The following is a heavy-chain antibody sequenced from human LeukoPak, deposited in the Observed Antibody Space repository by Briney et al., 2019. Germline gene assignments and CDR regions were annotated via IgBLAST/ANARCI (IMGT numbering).Heavy chain of an antibody. J-gene: IGHJ4*02. Sequence: ASVKVSCKASGGTFSSYAISWVRQAPGQGLEWMGGIIPIFGTANYAQKFQGRVTITADESTSTAYVELSSLRSEDTAVYHCARAEGLRLGEFFSWGQGTLVTVSS. CDR2: IIPIFGTA. CDR3: ARAEGLRLGEFFS. CDR1: GGTFSSYA. D-gene: IGHD3-16*01. V-gene: IGHV1-69*01.